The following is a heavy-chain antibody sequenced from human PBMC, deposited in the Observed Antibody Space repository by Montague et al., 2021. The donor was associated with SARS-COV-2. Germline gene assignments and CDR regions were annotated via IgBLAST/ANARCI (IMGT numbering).Heavy chain of an antibody. CDR1: GGSISTYY. CDR3: ARTWSDYGDYDAFDL. V-gene: IGHV4-59*13. D-gene: IGHD4-17*01. CDR2: IYYSGST. J-gene: IGHJ3*01. Sequence: SETLSLTCTVSGGSISTYYWNWIRQPPGKGLEWMAYIYYSGSTNYIPSLKSRATISLDTSKNQFSLKLNSVTAADTAVYFCARTWSDYGDYDAFDLWGQGTMVTVSS.